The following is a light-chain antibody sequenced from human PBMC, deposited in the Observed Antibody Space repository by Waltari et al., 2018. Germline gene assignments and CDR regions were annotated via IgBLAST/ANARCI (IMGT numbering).Light chain of an antibody. J-gene: IGLJ2*01. Sequence: SYQFTQPPSVSVSSGQTASITCSGDKLGDKYVCWYQQKPGQSPVLVIYQDIKRPSGIPERISGSNSGTTATLTISGTQTIDEADYYCHTWDSSFVIFGGGTKLTVL. V-gene: IGLV3-1*01. CDR1: KLGDKY. CDR3: HTWDSSFVI. CDR2: QDI.